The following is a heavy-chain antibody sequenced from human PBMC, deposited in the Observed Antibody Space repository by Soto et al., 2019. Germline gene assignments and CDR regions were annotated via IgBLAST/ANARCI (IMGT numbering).Heavy chain of an antibody. CDR3: ARGDSSGWPWDFDY. V-gene: IGHV4-59*01. CDR2: SYYSGNT. J-gene: IGHJ4*02. CDR1: GGSISSYY. D-gene: IGHD6-19*01. Sequence: QVQLQASGPGLVKPSETLSLTCIVSGGSISSYYWSWIRQPPVKGLAWIGYSYYSGNTNYNPSRKSRVTIAVDASKNRCALEMSSVTAADTAVYYCARGDSSGWPWDFDYWGQGTLVTVFS.